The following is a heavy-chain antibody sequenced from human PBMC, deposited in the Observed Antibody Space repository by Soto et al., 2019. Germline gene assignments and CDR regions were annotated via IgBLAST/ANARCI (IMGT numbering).Heavy chain of an antibody. CDR2: ISGTGGSS. D-gene: IGHD6-19*01. CDR1: GFTFSTYT. Sequence: EVQLLESGGGLVQPGVSLILSCAASGFTFSTYTMSWVRQAPGKGMECVSAISGTGGSSSYTDSVKGRFTISRDNSKNTLSLQMDSLRAEDTARYYCAKRAVAGRNWYFDLWGRGTLVTVSS. V-gene: IGHV3-23*01. J-gene: IGHJ2*01. CDR3: AKRAVAGRNWYFDL.